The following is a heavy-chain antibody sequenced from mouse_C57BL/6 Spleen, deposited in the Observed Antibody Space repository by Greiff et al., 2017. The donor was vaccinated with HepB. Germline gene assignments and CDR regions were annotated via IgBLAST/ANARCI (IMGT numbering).Heavy chain of an antibody. CDR1: GYTFTDYN. CDR2: INPNNGGT. CDR3: ARGGSTIVTTGYWYFDV. J-gene: IGHJ1*03. Sequence: VQLQQSGPELVKPGASVKIPCKASGYTFTDYNMDWVKQSHGKSLEWIGDINPNNGGTIYNQKFKGKATLTVDKSSSTAYMELRSLTSEDTAVYYCARGGSTIVTTGYWYFDVWGTGTTVTVSS. V-gene: IGHV1-18*01. D-gene: IGHD2-5*01.